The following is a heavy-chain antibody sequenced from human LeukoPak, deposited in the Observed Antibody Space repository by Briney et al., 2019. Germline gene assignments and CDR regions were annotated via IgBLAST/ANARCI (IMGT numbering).Heavy chain of an antibody. CDR3: ASSFYYDSRDY. V-gene: IGHV4-34*01. CDR1: GGSFSGYF. CDR2: ITPSGST. Sequence: SETPSLTCVVYGGSFSGYFWSWIRQPPGKGLEWIGEITPSGSTNYSPSLKSRVSISIDTSKKKLSLRLTSVTAADSAVYYCASSFYYDSRDYWGQGTLVTVSS. D-gene: IGHD3-22*01. J-gene: IGHJ4*02.